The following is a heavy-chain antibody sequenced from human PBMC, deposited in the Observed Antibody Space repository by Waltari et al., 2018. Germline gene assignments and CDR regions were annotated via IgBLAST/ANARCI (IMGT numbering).Heavy chain of an antibody. J-gene: IGHJ4*02. CDR1: GFTFTQYT. CDR3: ARGRYGAGSYSDYDY. CDR2: ISSRGSAT. D-gene: IGHD3-10*01. V-gene: IGHV3-48*01. Sequence: EVQMLESGGGLVEPGGSLRLSCTTFGFTFTQYTMSWVRQTPTRGLEWVSYISSRGSATHYADSVRGRFTISRDSAKGSVYLQMNNLRADDAAMYYCARGRYGAGSYSDYDYWGQGTLVTVSS.